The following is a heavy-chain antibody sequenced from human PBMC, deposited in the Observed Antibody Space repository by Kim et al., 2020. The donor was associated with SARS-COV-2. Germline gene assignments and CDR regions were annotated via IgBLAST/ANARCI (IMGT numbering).Heavy chain of an antibody. V-gene: IGHV3-33*01. Sequence: GGSLRLSCAASGFTFSSYGMHWVRQAPGKGLEWVAVIWYDGSNKYYADSVKGRFTISRDNSKNTLYLQMNSLRAEDTAVYYCARGYSSSWYQLYNWFDPWGQGTLVTVSS. CDR3: ARGYSSSWYQLYNWFDP. D-gene: IGHD6-13*01. J-gene: IGHJ5*02. CDR1: GFTFSSYG. CDR2: IWYDGSNK.